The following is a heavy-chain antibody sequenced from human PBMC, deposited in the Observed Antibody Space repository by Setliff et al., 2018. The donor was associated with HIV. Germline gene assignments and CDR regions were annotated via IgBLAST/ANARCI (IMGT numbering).Heavy chain of an antibody. CDR1: GGSISSSSYY. J-gene: IGHJ4*02. CDR2: IYYSGST. Sequence: ETLSLTCTVSGGSISSSSYYWGWIRQPPGKGLEWIGSIYYSGSTYYNPSLKSRVTISVDTSKNQFSLKLSSVTAADTAVYYCASPSGSSWLDFDYWGQGTLVTVSS. V-gene: IGHV4-39*01. D-gene: IGHD6-13*01. CDR3: ASPSGSSWLDFDY.